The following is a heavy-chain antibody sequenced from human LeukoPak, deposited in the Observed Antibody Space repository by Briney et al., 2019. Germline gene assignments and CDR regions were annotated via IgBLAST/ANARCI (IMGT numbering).Heavy chain of an antibody. Sequence: SGGSLRLSCAASGFTFSGSAMHWVRQASGKGLEWVGRIRSKADNYATTYAASVKGGVTISRDDSKNTAYLQMNSLKTDDTAVYYCSSRDGYIGYWGQGTLVTVSS. J-gene: IGHJ4*02. CDR3: SSRDGYIGY. D-gene: IGHD5-24*01. CDR2: IRSKADNYAT. V-gene: IGHV3-73*01. CDR1: GFTFSGSA.